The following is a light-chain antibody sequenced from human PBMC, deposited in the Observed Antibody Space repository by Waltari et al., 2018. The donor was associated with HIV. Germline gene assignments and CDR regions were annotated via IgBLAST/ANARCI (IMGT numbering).Light chain of an antibody. CDR2: DAS. V-gene: IGKV3-11*01. CDR3: QQRSNWAVT. CDR1: QSVSSY. J-gene: IGKJ4*01. Sequence: EIVLPQSPATLSLSPGERATLSCRASQSVSSYFAWYQQKAGQAPRLLIYDASNRATGIPARFSGSGSGTDFTLTISRLEPEDFAVYYCQQRSNWAVTFGGGTKVEIK.